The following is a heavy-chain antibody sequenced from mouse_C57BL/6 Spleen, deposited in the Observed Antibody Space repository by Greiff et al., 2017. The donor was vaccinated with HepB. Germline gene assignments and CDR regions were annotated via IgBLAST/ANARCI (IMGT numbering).Heavy chain of an antibody. Sequence: VQLQQPGTELVKPGASVKLSCKASGYTFTSYWMHWVKQRPGQGLEWIGNINPSNGGTNYNEKFKSKATLTVDKSSSTAYMQLSSLTSEDSAVYYCARGHDGYYPYYYAMDYWGQGTSVTVSS. D-gene: IGHD2-3*01. CDR2: INPSNGGT. V-gene: IGHV1-53*01. CDR1: GYTFTSYW. CDR3: ARGHDGYYPYYYAMDY. J-gene: IGHJ4*01.